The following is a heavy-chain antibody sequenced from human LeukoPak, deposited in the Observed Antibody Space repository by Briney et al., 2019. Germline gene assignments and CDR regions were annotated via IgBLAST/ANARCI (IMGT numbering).Heavy chain of an antibody. CDR3: ARGRGGATTGLDH. CDR2: INSNSGAK. CDR1: GYTFNGYY. V-gene: IGHV1-2*02. Sequence: ASVKVSCKASGYTFNGYYMHLVRQAPGQRLESMGWINSNSGAKNYALNFQGRVTMSRDISTNTAYMELNTLTSEDTAVYYCARGRGGATTGLDHWGQGTLVTVSS. J-gene: IGHJ4*02. D-gene: IGHD1-26*01.